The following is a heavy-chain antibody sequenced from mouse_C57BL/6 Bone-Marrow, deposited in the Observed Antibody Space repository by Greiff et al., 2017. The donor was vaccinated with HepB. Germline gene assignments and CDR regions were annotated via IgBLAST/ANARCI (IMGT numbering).Heavy chain of an antibody. V-gene: IGHV10-1*01. J-gene: IGHJ4*01. Sequence: EVQLVESGGGLVQPKGSLKLSCAASGFSFNTYAMNWVRQAPGKGLEWVARIRSKSNNYATYYADSVKDRFTISRDDSESMLYLQMNNLKTEDTAMYYCVRHYYYGSSTGYYAMDYWGQGTSVTVSS. CDR2: IRSKSNNYAT. D-gene: IGHD1-1*01. CDR3: VRHYYYGSSTGYYAMDY. CDR1: GFSFNTYA.